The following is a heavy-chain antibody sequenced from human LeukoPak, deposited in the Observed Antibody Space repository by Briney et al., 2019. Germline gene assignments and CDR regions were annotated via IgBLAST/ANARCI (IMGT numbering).Heavy chain of an antibody. CDR2: IYYSGST. J-gene: IGHJ4*02. V-gene: IGHV4-39*07. CDR3: AREYYDFWSGPYDY. Sequence: SETLSPTCTVSGGSISSSSYYWGWIRQPPGKGLEWIGSIYYSGSTYYNPSLKSRVTISVDTSKNQFSLKLSSVTAADTAVYYCAREYYDFWSGPYDYWGQGTLVTVSS. CDR1: GGSISSSSYY. D-gene: IGHD3-3*01.